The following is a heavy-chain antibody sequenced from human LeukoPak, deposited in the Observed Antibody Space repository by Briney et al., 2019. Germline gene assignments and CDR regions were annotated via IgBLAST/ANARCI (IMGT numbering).Heavy chain of an antibody. CDR1: GFTFSSFA. CDR3: ARQHCSGGDCYFFD. J-gene: IGHJ4*02. V-gene: IGHV3-23*01. CDR2: FDGNGPNT. Sequence: SGGSLRLSCAASGFTFSSFAMTWVRQAPGKGLEWVSGFDGNGPNTYYADSVKGRWTISRDNSRNTLYLQLNSLRAEDTAVYYCARQHCSGGDCYFFDWGQGTLVTVSS. D-gene: IGHD2-15*01.